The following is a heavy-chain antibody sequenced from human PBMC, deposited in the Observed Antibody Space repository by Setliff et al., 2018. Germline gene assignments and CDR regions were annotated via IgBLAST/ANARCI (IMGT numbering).Heavy chain of an antibody. D-gene: IGHD2-15*01. CDR2: MNIDNGKT. CDR1: GYSFTLYA. Sequence: ASVKVSCKASGYSFTLYAMHWMRQAPGQRLEWMGWMNIDNGKTEYSQEFQDRVTFTRDTFAETAYMELRSLTSDDMAIYYCARGRIGSTWTGDYWGQGTLVTVSS. CDR3: ARGRIGSTWTGDY. J-gene: IGHJ4*02. V-gene: IGHV1-3*03.